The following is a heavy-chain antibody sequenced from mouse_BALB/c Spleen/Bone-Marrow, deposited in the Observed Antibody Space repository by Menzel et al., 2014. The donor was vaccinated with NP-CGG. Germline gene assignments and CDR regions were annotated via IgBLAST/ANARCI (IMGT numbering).Heavy chain of an antibody. V-gene: IGHV5-6*01. CDR1: GFTFSTYG. J-gene: IGHJ3*01. Sequence: EVQLMESGGDLVKPGGSLKLSCAASGFTFSTYGTSWVRQTPDKRLEWVAAISNGGIYTYYPDTVKGRFTISRDNAKNTLYLQMSSLKSEDTAMYYCVRPYDYGTWFAYWGQGTLVTVSA. CDR3: VRPYDYGTWFAY. CDR2: ISNGGIYT. D-gene: IGHD2-4*01.